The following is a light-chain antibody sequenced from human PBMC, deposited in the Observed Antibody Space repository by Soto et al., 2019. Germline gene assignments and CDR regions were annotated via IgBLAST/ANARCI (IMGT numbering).Light chain of an antibody. CDR3: AAWDDSLYGYWV. CDR1: SSNIGSNT. V-gene: IGLV1-44*01. Sequence: QPVLTQPPSASGTPGQRVTISCSGSSSNIGSNTVNWYQQLPGTAPKLLIYSNNQRPSGVPDRFSGSKSGTSASLAISGLQSEDEADYYCAAWDDSLYGYWVFGGGTKLTVL. CDR2: SNN. J-gene: IGLJ3*02.